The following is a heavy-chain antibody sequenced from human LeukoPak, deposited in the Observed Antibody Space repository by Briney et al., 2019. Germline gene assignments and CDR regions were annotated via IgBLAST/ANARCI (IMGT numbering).Heavy chain of an antibody. V-gene: IGHV3-30*04. J-gene: IGHJ4*02. D-gene: IGHD3-9*01. Sequence: GGSLRLSCAASGFTFSRFAMHWVRQAPGKGLQWVAVVSYDGSNYYYADSVKGRFTISRDNSKNTLYLQMNSLRPEDTAVYFCARGPTNFDWFFDYWGQGTLVTVSS. CDR1: GFTFSRFA. CDR3: ARGPTNFDWFFDY. CDR2: VSYDGSNY.